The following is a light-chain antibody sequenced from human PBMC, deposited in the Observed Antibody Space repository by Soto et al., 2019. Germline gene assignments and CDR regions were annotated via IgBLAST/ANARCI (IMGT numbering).Light chain of an antibody. CDR1: QGIGDT. V-gene: IGKV3D-11*01. Sequence: VVMRQSPATLSVSTGEGATRSYRASQGIGDTLAWYQHKPGQTPRLLIYDTSTRATGVPTRFSGSGSGTDFTLTISSLEPDDFAVYYCQQRADWPITFGQGTRLEIK. CDR2: DTS. J-gene: IGKJ5*01. CDR3: QQRADWPIT.